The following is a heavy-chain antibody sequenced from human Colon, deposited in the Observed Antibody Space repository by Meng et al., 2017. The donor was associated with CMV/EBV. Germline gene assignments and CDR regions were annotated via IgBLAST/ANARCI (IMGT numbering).Heavy chain of an antibody. V-gene: IGHV3-23*01. Sequence: GESLKISCAASGFVFSDYAMTWVRQAPGKGLEWVSFISDSRYTNYGDPVKGRFTISRDNSKNTVFLQMNSLRADDTGIYFCAKIRKGGYCSGGSCFDTWGQGTQVTVSS. CDR3: AKIRKGGYCSGGSCFDT. J-gene: IGHJ5*02. D-gene: IGHD2-8*02. CDR1: GFVFSDYA. CDR2: ISDSRYT.